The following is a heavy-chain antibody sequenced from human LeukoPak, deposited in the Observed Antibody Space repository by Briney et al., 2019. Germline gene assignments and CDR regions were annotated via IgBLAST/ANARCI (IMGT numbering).Heavy chain of an antibody. Sequence: GGSLRLSCAASGFTFSNYWMSWVRQTPGKGLEWVANIKEDGSDKYYVDSLKGRFTISRDNAKNSLYLQMNGLRAEDTALYYCAKDRTRQAYWGQGTLVTVSS. CDR3: AKDRTRQAY. CDR2: IKEDGSDK. V-gene: IGHV3-7*03. CDR1: GFTFSNYW. D-gene: IGHD3-3*01. J-gene: IGHJ4*02.